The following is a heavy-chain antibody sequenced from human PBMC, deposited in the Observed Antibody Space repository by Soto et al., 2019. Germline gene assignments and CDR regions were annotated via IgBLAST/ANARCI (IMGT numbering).Heavy chain of an antibody. CDR1: GFTFSNYA. V-gene: IGHV3-30*02. CDR2: IGTGGQQ. Sequence: PGGSLRLSCAASGFTFSNYAMHWVRQAPGKGLEWVGVIGTGGQQFYKDSVKGRFTIARDNSKNTLDLQMNSLRAEDTAVYYCAKGEILNGILYYFDSWGQGTQVTVSS. J-gene: IGHJ4*02. D-gene: IGHD3-16*01. CDR3: AKGEILNGILYYFDS.